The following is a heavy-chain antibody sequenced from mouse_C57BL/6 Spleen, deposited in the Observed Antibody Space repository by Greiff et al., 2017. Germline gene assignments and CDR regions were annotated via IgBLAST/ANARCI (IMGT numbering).Heavy chain of an antibody. J-gene: IGHJ4*01. Sequence: QVQLQQSGPELVKPGASVKISCKASGYAFSSSWMNWVKQRPGKGLEWIGRIYPGDGDTNYNGKFKGKATLTADKSSSTAYMQLSSLTSEDSAVYFCAREGTMVVATRGGMTMDYWGQGTSVTVSS. CDR3: AREGTMVVATRGGMTMDY. V-gene: IGHV1-82*01. D-gene: IGHD1-1*01. CDR1: GYAFSSSW. CDR2: IYPGDGDT.